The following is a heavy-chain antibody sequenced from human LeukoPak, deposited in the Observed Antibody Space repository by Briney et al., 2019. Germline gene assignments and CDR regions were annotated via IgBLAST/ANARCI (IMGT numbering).Heavy chain of an antibody. CDR1: GGSISSSSYY. D-gene: IGHD6-19*01. CDR3: ARLIVSEDSSGWG. Sequence: PSETLSLTCTVSGGSISSSSYYWGWIRQPPGKGLEWIGSIYYSGSTYYNPSLKSRVTISVDTSKNQFSLKLSSVTAADTAVYYCARLIVSEDSSGWGWGQGTLVTVSS. CDR2: IYYSGST. J-gene: IGHJ4*02. V-gene: IGHV4-39*01.